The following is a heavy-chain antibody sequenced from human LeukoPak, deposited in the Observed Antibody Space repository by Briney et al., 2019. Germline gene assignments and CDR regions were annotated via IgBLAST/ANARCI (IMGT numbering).Heavy chain of an antibody. CDR3: ARGGSSWYARINWFDP. V-gene: IGHV4-39*07. J-gene: IGHJ5*02. CDR2: IYYSGST. D-gene: IGHD6-13*01. CDR1: GGSISSSSYY. Sequence: SETLSLTCTVSGGSISSSSYYWGWIRQPPGKGLEWIGSIYYSGSTYYNPSLKSRVTISVDTSKNQFSLKLSSVTAADTAVYYCARGGSSWYARINWFDPWGQGTLVTVSS.